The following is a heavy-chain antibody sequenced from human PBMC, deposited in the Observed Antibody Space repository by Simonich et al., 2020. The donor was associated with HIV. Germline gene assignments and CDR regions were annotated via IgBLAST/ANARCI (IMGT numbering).Heavy chain of an antibody. D-gene: IGHD6-13*01. CDR3: ARALGHYSTTWYWDY. J-gene: IGHJ4*02. CDR1: GYFISSGYY. CDR2: IYHSGRP. V-gene: IGHV4-38-2*01. Sequence: QVQLQESGPGLVKPSETLSLTCAVSGYFISSGYYWGWIRQPPGKGLEWIWSIYHSGRPYYNPSLKSRVTISVDMSKNQFSLKLSSVTAADTAVYYCARALGHYSTTWYWDYWGQGTLVTVSS.